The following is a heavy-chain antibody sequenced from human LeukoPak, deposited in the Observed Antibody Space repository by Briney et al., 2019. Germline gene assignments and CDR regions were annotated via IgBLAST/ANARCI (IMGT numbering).Heavy chain of an antibody. V-gene: IGHV3-7*01. CDR2: IKQDGADK. D-gene: IGHD3-10*01. CDR1: GFTFSNYW. J-gene: IGHJ4*02. Sequence: GGSLRLSCEASGFTFSNYWMSWVRQAPEKGLEWVANIKQDGADKYYVDSVKGRFTISRDNAKNSLYLQMNSLRADDTALYYCVLNAYSAGMTTWGQGTLVTVSS. CDR3: VLNAYSAGMTT.